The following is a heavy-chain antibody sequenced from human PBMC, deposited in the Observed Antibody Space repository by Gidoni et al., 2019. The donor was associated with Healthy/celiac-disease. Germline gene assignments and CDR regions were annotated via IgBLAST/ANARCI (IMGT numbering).Heavy chain of an antibody. J-gene: IGHJ4*02. D-gene: IGHD3-3*01. Sequence: QVQLVESGGGVVQPGRSLSLSCAASGFTFRSHAMHWVRQAPGKGLGWVADISYDGSNKYYADSVRCRFTISRDNSKNTLYLQMNSLRAEDTAVYYCAREIYDFWSGQIQGVAYWGQGTLVTVSS. CDR1: GFTFRSHA. V-gene: IGHV3-30-3*01. CDR3: AREIYDFWSGQIQGVAY. CDR2: ISYDGSNK.